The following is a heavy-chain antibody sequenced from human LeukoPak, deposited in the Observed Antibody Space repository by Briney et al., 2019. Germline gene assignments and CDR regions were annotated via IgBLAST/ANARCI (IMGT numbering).Heavy chain of an antibody. J-gene: IGHJ4*02. Sequence: GGSLRLSCAASGFTFSSYSMNWVRQAPGKGLEWVSSISSSSSNINYADSVKGRFTISRDNAKNSLYLQMNSLRAEDTAVYYCARERDFDYYFDYWGQGTLVTVSS. D-gene: IGHD3-3*01. V-gene: IGHV3-21*01. CDR2: ISSSSSNI. CDR3: ARERDFDYYFDY. CDR1: GFTFSSYS.